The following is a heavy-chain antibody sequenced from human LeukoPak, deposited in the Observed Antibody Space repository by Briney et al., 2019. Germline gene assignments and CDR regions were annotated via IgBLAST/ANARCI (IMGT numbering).Heavy chain of an antibody. CDR2: ISGSGSST. CDR1: GFTVSSNY. V-gene: IGHV3-23*01. Sequence: PGGSLRLSCAASGFTVSSNYMSWVRQAPGKGLEWVSGISGSGSSTHYADSVKGWFTVSRDNSKNTLYLHMNSLRAEDTAVYYCSKGGYDSGWYITSDYWGQGTLVTVST. CDR3: SKGGYDSGWYITSDY. D-gene: IGHD6-19*01. J-gene: IGHJ4*02.